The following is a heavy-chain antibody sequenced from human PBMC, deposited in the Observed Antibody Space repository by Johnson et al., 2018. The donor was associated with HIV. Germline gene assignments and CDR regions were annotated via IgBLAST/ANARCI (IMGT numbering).Heavy chain of an antibody. CDR1: GFTFSDYY. CDR3: ASWHGDYGNAFDI. V-gene: IGHV3-11*04. J-gene: IGHJ3*02. CDR2: ISSAGTTI. D-gene: IGHD4-17*01. Sequence: QVQLVESGGGLVQPGGSLRLSCAASGFTFSDYYMSWIRQAPGKGLEWVSYISSAGTTIYDADSVKGRFTISRDNAKNSLYLQMNRLRAEDTAVYYCASWHGDYGNAFDIWGQGTMVTVSS.